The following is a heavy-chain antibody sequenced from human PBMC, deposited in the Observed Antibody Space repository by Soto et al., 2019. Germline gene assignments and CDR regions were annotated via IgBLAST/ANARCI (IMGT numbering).Heavy chain of an antibody. CDR1: GGSISNYY. D-gene: IGHD1-1*01. CDR3: AGFGSRTGYFYGFDV. J-gene: IGHJ6*02. Sequence: QVQLQESGPGLVEPSETLSLTCTVSGGSISNYYWSWIRQPPGKGLEWIGYMYYNGNTNYNPSLQSRVTISVDTSKTQFSLKLTSVTAADTAVYYCAGFGSRTGYFYGFDVWGQGMTVIVSS. CDR2: MYYNGNT. V-gene: IGHV4-59*01.